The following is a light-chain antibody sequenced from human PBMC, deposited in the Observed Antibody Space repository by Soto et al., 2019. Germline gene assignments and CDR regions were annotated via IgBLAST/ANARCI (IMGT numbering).Light chain of an antibody. Sequence: DIQMTQSPSSLSASVGDRVTITCRASQSSTYWLAWYQQKPGRAPKLLIYDVFNLQIGVPSRFIGSGSGTEFTITISSLQPDDSATYYCQQYHSFSFTFGQGTKLEIK. CDR2: DVF. J-gene: IGKJ2*01. CDR1: QSSTYW. V-gene: IGKV1-5*01. CDR3: QQYHSFSFT.